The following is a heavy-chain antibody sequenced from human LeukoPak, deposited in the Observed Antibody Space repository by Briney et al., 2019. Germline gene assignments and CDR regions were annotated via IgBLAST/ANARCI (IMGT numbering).Heavy chain of an antibody. CDR1: GFTFTCYT. Sequence: GGSLRLSCTASGFTFTCYTMNWVRQAPGKGLEWVASIRSGGNDMCYGDSVKGRFNISRDNSKGSLYLQMSSLRVEDTAVYYCAREHEILTAARPHFDLWGRGTLVTVSS. J-gene: IGHJ4*02. D-gene: IGHD6-6*01. CDR2: IRSGGNDM. CDR3: AREHEILTAARPHFDL. V-gene: IGHV3-21*01.